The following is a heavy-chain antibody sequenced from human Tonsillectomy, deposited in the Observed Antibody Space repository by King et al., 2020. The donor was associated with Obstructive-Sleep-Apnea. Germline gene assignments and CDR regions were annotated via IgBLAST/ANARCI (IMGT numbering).Heavy chain of an antibody. CDR3: ARGSTVTTEHWYFDL. CDR1: AGSISSYY. Sequence: QVQLQESGPGLVKPSETLSLTCTVSAGSISSYYWSWIRQPPGKGLEWIGYIYYSGSTNYNPSLKSRVTISVDTSKNQFSLKLSSVTAADTAVYYCARGSTVTTEHWYFDLWGRGTLVTVSS. J-gene: IGHJ2*01. CDR2: IYYSGST. D-gene: IGHD4-11*01. V-gene: IGHV4-59*01.